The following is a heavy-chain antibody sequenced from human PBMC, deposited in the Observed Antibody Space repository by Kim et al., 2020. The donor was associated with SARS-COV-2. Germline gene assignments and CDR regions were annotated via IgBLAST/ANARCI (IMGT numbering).Heavy chain of an antibody. CDR3: ARDLLTGGSWEGWFDP. V-gene: IGHV3-48*02. D-gene: IGHD6-13*01. J-gene: IGHJ5*02. CDR1: GFTFSSYS. Sequence: GGSLRLSCAASGFTFSSYSMNWVRQAPGKGLEWVSYISSSSSTIYYADSVKGRFTISRDNAKNSLYLQMNSLRDEDTAVYYCARDLLTGGSWEGWFDPWGQGTLVTVSS. CDR2: ISSSSSTI.